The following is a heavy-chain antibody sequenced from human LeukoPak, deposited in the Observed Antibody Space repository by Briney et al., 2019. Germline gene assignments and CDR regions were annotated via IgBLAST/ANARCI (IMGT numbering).Heavy chain of an antibody. V-gene: IGHV1-69*04. D-gene: IGHD3-22*01. CDR3: ARDLEVYYDSSGVDY. CDR2: IIPILGIA. J-gene: IGHJ4*02. CDR1: GGTFSSYA. Sequence: ASVKVSCKASGGTFSSYAISWVRQAPGQGLEWMGRIIPILGIANYAQKFQGRVTITADKPTSTAYMELSSLRAEDTAVYYCARDLEVYYDSSGVDYWGQGTLVTVSS.